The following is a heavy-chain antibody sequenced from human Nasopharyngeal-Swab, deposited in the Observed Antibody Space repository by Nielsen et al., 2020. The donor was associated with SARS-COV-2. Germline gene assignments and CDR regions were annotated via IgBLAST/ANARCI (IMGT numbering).Heavy chain of an antibody. CDR2: IYSGGSST. Sequence: GESLKISCAASGFTFSSYAMSWVRQAPGKGLEWVSVIYSGGSSTYYADSVKGRFTISRDNSKNTLHLQMNSLRAEDTAVYYFARVETANYYYGMDVWGQGTTVTVSS. CDR1: GFTFSSYA. D-gene: IGHD1-14*01. J-gene: IGHJ6*02. V-gene: IGHV3-23*03. CDR3: ARVETANYYYGMDV.